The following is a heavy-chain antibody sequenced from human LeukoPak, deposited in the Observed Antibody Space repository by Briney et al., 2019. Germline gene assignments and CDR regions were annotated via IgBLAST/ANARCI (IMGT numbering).Heavy chain of an antibody. V-gene: IGHV1-18*01. Sequence: GASVKVSCKASGYTFTSYGISWVRQAPGQGLEWMGWIIAYNGNTNYAQNLQGRVTMTTDTSTSTAYMELRSLRSDDTAVYYCARDGVLGYFDWLFQGFDYWGQGTLVTVSS. D-gene: IGHD3-9*01. CDR1: GYTFTSYG. CDR2: IIAYNGNT. J-gene: IGHJ4*02. CDR3: ARDGVLGYFDWLFQGFDY.